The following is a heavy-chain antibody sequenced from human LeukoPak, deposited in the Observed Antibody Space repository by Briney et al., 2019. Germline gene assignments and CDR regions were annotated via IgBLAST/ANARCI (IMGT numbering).Heavy chain of an antibody. Sequence: SVKVSCKASGGTFSSYAISCVRQAPGQGLEWMGGIIPIFGTANYAQKFQGRVTITADESTSTAYMELSSLRSEDTAVYYCARGFDCSGGSCYGVWFDPWGQGTLVTVSS. D-gene: IGHD2-15*01. V-gene: IGHV1-69*01. CDR1: GGTFSSYA. J-gene: IGHJ5*02. CDR3: ARGFDCSGGSCYGVWFDP. CDR2: IIPIFGTA.